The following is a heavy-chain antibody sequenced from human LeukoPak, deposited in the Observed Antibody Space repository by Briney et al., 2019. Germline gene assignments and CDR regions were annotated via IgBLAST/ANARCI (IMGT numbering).Heavy chain of an antibody. Sequence: GTSLRLSCVASGFIFSDYAMHWVRQAPGKGLQWVAAITYDGSTRYHADSVKGRFTISRDNSKDTLYLQMNSLKIEDTATYYCARVRRYSQYESSGYYADSWGQGTLVTVSS. J-gene: IGHJ5*01. V-gene: IGHV3-30*03. CDR3: ARVRRYSQYESSGYYADS. D-gene: IGHD3-22*01. CDR2: ITYDGSTR. CDR1: GFIFSDYA.